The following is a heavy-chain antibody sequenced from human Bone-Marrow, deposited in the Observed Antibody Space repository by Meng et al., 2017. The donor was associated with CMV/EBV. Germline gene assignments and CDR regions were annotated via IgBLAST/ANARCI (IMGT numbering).Heavy chain of an antibody. CDR2: IYPDDSDT. CDR3: ARSLNIAPPGTPRPFSYYCGMDL. Sequence: GESLKISCKGSGYSFTNYSIAWVRQMPGKGLEWMGIIYPDDSDTGYSQSFRGQVTISAYKSISTAYLQWSSLKASDTAIYFCARSLNIAPPGTPRPFSYYCGMDLWGHGTTVTVSS. D-gene: IGHD6-13*01. J-gene: IGHJ6*02. V-gene: IGHV5-51*01. CDR1: GYSFTNYS.